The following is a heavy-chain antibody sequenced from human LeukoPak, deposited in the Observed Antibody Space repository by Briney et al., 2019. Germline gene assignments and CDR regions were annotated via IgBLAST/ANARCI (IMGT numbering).Heavy chain of an antibody. CDR2: IYYSGST. J-gene: IGHJ4*02. D-gene: IGHD4-17*01. Sequence: EPSETLSLTCTVSGGSISSSSYYWGWIRQPPGKGLEWIRSIYYSGSTYYNPSLKSRVTISVDTSKNQFSLKLSSVTAADTAVYYCARHMSDYLFDYWGQGTLVTVSS. CDR1: GGSISSSSYY. V-gene: IGHV4-39*01. CDR3: ARHMSDYLFDY.